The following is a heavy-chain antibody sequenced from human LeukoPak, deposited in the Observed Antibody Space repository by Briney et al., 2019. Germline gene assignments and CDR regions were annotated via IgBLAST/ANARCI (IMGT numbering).Heavy chain of an antibody. CDR3: ARVPAGYYFDY. CDR2: ISAYNGNT. D-gene: IGHD6-19*01. Sequence: GASVKVSCKASGYTFTSYGISWVRQAPGQGLEWMGWISAYNGNTNYAQKLQGRVTMTPDTSTGTDYMELRSLRSDDTAVYYCARVPAGYYFDYWGQGTLVTVSS. CDR1: GYTFTSYG. J-gene: IGHJ4*02. V-gene: IGHV1-18*01.